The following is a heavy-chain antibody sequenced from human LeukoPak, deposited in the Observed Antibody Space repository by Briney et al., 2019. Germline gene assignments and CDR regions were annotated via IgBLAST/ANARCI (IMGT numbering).Heavy chain of an antibody. CDR2: ISGSGGTT. V-gene: IGHV3-23*01. J-gene: IGHJ4*02. CDR1: GFTFSSFG. D-gene: IGHD3-10*01. CDR3: ASWNDGSGSSLFDY. Sequence: PGGSLRLSCAASGFTFSSFGMRWVRQAPGKGLEWVSAISGSGGTTYCADSVKGRFTISRDNSKKTMYLQMKSLRAEDTAVYYCASWNDGSGSSLFDYWGQGTLVSVSS.